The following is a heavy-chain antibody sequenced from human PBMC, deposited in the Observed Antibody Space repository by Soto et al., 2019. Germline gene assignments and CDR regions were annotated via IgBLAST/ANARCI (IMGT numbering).Heavy chain of an antibody. CDR1: GDSIGGSSYY. V-gene: IGHV4-39*01. J-gene: IGHJ4*02. CDR2: FGYSGRT. D-gene: IGHD6-19*01. Sequence: PAETLSLTGNVSGDSIGGSSYYWVWIRQSPGKGLEWIGDFGYSGRTYSNPSLKSRVNISVDRSKNQFSLNLSSVTAADTAVYFCGTQQHEIYSSGWYGALDFWGQGTVLTVAS. CDR3: GTQQHEIYSSGWYGALDF.